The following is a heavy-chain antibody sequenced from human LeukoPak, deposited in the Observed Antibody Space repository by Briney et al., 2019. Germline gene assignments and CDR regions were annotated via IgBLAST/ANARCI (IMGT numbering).Heavy chain of an antibody. D-gene: IGHD3-10*01. V-gene: IGHV3-73*01. J-gene: IGHJ6*04. CDR2: IRSKANSYPT. CDR3: TRRITMVRGAPPYDYYGMDV. CDR1: GFSLSGSS. Sequence: GGALKLFCAASGFSLSGSSMHWVRQASGKGLEWVRRIRSKANSYPTAYAASVKGRFTISRDDSKNTAYLQMNSLKTEDTAVYYCTRRITMVRGAPPYDYYGMDVWGKGTTVTVSS.